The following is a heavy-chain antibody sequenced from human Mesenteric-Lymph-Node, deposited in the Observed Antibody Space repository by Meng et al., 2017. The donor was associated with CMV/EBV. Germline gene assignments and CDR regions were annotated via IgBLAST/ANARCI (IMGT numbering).Heavy chain of an antibody. CDR3: ARDTWGPDY. CDR2: IRHDGSNK. CDR1: GFTFSNYA. Sequence: GESLKISCVASGFTFSNYAMHWVRQAPGKGLECVAFIRHDGSNKYYADSAKGRFTISRDNSKNTLYLQMNSLRAEDTAVYYCARDTWGPDYWGQGTLVTVSS. J-gene: IGHJ4*02. D-gene: IGHD3-16*01. V-gene: IGHV3-30*02.